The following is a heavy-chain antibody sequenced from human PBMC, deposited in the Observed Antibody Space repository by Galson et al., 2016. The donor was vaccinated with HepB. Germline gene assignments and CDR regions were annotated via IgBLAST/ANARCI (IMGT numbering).Heavy chain of an antibody. J-gene: IGHJ3*02. D-gene: IGHD3-22*01. V-gene: IGHV3-13*01. CDR2: ISSAGDT. CDR3: ARGPLYHYDSRGDAFDI. Sequence: SLRLSCAASGFTFRTHDMHWVRQSAGKGLEWVSTISSAGDTNYPGSVKGRFTISRENAKNSLYLQMNSLRVGDTAVYYCARGPLYHYDSRGDAFDIWGQGTIVTVSS. CDR1: GFTFRTHD.